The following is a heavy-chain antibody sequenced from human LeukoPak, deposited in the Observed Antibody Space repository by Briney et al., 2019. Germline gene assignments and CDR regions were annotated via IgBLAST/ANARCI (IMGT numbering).Heavy chain of an antibody. CDR3: AKYDPSGNYMDV. CDR1: GGSITTYY. J-gene: IGHJ6*03. D-gene: IGHD3-22*01. Sequence: SETLSLNCTVSGGSITTYYWSWIRQPPGKGLEWIGYIYYTGSSNYNPSLKSRVTLSVDTSKNQFSLKLSSVTAADTAVYYCAKYDPSGNYMDVWGKGTTVTVSS. V-gene: IGHV4-59*01. CDR2: IYYTGSS.